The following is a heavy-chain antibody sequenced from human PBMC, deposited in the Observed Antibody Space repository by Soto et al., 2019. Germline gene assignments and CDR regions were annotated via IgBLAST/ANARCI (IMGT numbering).Heavy chain of an antibody. V-gene: IGHV3-30-3*01. CDR2: TSYDGNTE. CDR3: ARRQFCSVIRCSSGSGIDW. Sequence: QVQLEESGGGVVQPGRSLRLSCSASGFTFSSFAMHWVRQAPGKGLEWIALTSYDGNTEYYADSVDGRFTISRDNSKITLDVQMNCLIPEDTAVYYFARRQFCSVIRCSSGSGIDWCGQVNLVTVS. D-gene: IGHD2-15*01. J-gene: IGHJ4*02. CDR1: GFTFSSFA.